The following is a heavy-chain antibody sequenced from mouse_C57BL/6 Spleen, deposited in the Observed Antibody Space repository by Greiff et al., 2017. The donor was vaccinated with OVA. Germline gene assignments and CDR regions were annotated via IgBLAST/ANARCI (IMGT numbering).Heavy chain of an antibody. CDR2: IDPSDSYT. Sequence: QVQLQQPGAELVKPGASVKLSCKASGYTFTSYWMQWVKQRPGQGLEWIGEIDPSDSYTNYNQKFKGKATLTVDTSSSTAYMQLSSLTSEDSAVYYCARGAPGGFAYWGQGTLVTVSA. CDR3: ARGAPGGFAY. V-gene: IGHV1-50*01. J-gene: IGHJ3*01. CDR1: GYTFTSYW.